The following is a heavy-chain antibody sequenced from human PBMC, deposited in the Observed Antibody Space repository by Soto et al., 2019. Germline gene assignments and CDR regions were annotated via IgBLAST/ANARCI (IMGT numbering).Heavy chain of an antibody. CDR1: GGSFSGYY. V-gene: IGHV4-34*01. Sequence: QVQLQQWGAGLLKPSETLSLTCAVYGGSFSGYYWSWIRQPPGKGLEWIGEINHSGSTNYNQSLKSRVTISVDTSKNQFSLKLSSVTAADTAVYYCARVMDRSSSTHIPFDYWGQGPLVTVSS. CDR2: INHSGST. CDR3: ARVMDRSSSTHIPFDY. D-gene: IGHD6-6*01. J-gene: IGHJ4*02.